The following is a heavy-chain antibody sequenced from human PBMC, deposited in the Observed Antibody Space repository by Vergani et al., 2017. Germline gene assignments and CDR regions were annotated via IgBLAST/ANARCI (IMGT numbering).Heavy chain of an antibody. J-gene: IGHJ4*02. V-gene: IGHV5-51*01. CDR3: ARHTTYTDS. CDR1: EYSFGNYW. CDR2: IYPADSDT. D-gene: IGHD1-1*01. Sequence: EVELVQSGPEMRKPGESLKISCKGSEYSFGNYWICWVRQMPGKGLEWMGIIYPADSDTRYSPCFQGQVTISADKSISTAFLQWDSLKASDTALYCCARHTTYTDSWGQGTLVTVSS.